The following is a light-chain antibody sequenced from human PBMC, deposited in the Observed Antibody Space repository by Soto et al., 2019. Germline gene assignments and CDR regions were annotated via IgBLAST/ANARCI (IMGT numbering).Light chain of an antibody. CDR1: SSDVGRYNY. CDR3: NSYANSNTYV. V-gene: IGLV2-8*01. CDR2: DVS. Sequence: QSVLTQPPSASGSPGQSVTISCTGTSSDVGRYNYVSWYQHHPGKAPKLIIYDVSQRPSGVPDRFSGCKSGNTASLTVSGLDAEDAADYYCNSYANSNTYVFGTGTKLTVL. J-gene: IGLJ1*01.